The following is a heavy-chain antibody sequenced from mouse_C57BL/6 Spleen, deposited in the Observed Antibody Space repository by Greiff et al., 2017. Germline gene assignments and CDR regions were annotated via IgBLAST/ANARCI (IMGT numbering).Heavy chain of an antibody. CDR2: ISSGSSTI. J-gene: IGHJ1*03. V-gene: IGHV5-17*01. CDR3: ARTDNGSSDWYFDV. D-gene: IGHD1-1*01. Sequence: EVKLMESGGGLVKPGGSLKLSCAASGFTFSDYGMHWVRQAPEQGLEWVAYISSGSSTIYYADTVKGRFTISRDNAKNTLFLQMTSLRSEDTAMYYCARTDNGSSDWYFDVWGTGTTVTVSS. CDR1: GFTFSDYG.